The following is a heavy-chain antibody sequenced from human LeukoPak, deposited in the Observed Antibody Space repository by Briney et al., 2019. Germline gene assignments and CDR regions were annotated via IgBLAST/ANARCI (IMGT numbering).Heavy chain of an antibody. CDR2: IYRSGST. D-gene: IGHD6-19*01. J-gene: IGHJ4*02. V-gene: IGHV4-4*08. CDR3: ARRTYSSGFDYIDY. CDR1: GGSISSYY. Sequence: SETLSLTCTVSGGSISSYYWSWIRQPPGKGLEWIGYIYRSGSTSYNPSLKSRVTISVDTSKSQFSLKLSSVIAADTAVYYCARRTYSSGFDYIDYWGQGTLVTVSS.